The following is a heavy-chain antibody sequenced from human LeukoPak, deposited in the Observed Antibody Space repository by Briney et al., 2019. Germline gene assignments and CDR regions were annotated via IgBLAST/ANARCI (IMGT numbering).Heavy chain of an antibody. Sequence: VASVKVSCKASGYTFSGYYMHWVRQAPGQGLEWMGWINPNSGGTNYAQKFQGRVTMTRDTSISTAYMELSRLRSDDTAVYYCAKTDAPSYDLGSYCWFDPWGQGTRVTVSS. CDR2: INPNSGGT. D-gene: IGHD3-10*01. V-gene: IGHV1-2*02. J-gene: IGHJ5*02. CDR3: AKTDAPSYDLGSYCWFDP. CDR1: GYTFSGYY.